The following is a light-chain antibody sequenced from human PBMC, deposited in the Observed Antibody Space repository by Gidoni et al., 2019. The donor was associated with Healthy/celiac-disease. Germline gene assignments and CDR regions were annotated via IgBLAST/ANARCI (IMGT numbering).Light chain of an antibody. CDR1: SSNIGSNY. CDR3: AAWDDSLSGEV. Sequence: QSVLTQPPSASVTPGPRVPISCSGSSSNIGSNYVYWYQQLPGTAPKLLIYRNNQRPSGVPDRFSVSKSGTSASLAISGLRSEDEADYYCAAWDDSLSGEVFGGGTKLTVL. CDR2: RNN. J-gene: IGLJ3*02. V-gene: IGLV1-47*01.